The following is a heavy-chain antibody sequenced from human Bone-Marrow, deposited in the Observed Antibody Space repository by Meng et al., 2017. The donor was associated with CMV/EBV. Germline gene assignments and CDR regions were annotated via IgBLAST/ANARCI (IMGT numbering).Heavy chain of an antibody. V-gene: IGHV3-7*04. Sequence: GESLKISCAASGFTFSSYWMSWVRQAPGKGLEWVANIKQDGSEKYYVDSVKGRFTISRDNAKNSLYLQMNSLRAEDTAVYYCARAIAVAGTGGFYDYWGQGTLVTCSS. J-gene: IGHJ4*02. CDR2: IKQDGSEK. CDR1: GFTFSSYW. CDR3: ARAIAVAGTGGFYDY. D-gene: IGHD6-19*01.